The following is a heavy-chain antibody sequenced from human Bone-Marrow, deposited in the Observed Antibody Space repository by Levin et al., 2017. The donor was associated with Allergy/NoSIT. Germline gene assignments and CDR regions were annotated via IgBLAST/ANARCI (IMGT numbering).Heavy chain of an antibody. CDR1: GYTFTDNY. CDR2: FNPKSGVT. V-gene: IGHV1-2*06. D-gene: IGHD3-10*02. Sequence: GGSLRLSCEASGYTFTDNYIHWVRQAPGQGLEWMGRFNPKSGVTKNAPQFRGRVTMSRGTSINSVYMELSSLRSDDTAVYYCASALSDEMFYHFDFWGQGSLVIVSS. CDR3: ASALSDEMFYHFDF. J-gene: IGHJ4*02.